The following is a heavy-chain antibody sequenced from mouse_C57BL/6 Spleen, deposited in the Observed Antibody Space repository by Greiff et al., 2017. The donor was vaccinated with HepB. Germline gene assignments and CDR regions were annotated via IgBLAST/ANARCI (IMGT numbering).Heavy chain of an antibody. CDR1: GYTFTDYN. CDR3: ARRGYGYPTEEWFAY. V-gene: IGHV1-22*01. CDR2: INPNNGGT. Sequence: EVQLQQSGPELVKPGASVKMSCKASGYTFTDYNMHWVKQSHGKSLEWIGYINPNNGGTSYNQKFKGKATLTVNKSSSTAYMELRSLTSEDSAVYYCARRGYGYPTEEWFAYWGQGTLVTVSA. J-gene: IGHJ3*01. D-gene: IGHD2-2*01.